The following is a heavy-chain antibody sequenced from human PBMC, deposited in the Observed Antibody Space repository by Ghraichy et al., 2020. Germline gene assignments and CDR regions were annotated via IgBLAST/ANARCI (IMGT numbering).Heavy chain of an antibody. J-gene: IGHJ4*02. CDR1: GFTFSSYV. Sequence: GGSLRLSCAASGFTFSSYVMNWVRQAPGEGLEWVSSISGSGGGKFYADSVKGRFTISRDNSKNTLYLQMNSLRAEDTAIYFCARPERFDYWGQGSLVTVSS. CDR2: ISGSGGGK. CDR3: ARPERFDY. V-gene: IGHV3-23*01. D-gene: IGHD1-14*01.